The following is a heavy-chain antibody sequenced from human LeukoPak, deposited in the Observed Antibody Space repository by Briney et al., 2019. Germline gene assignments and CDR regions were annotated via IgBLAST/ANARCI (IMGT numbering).Heavy chain of an antibody. J-gene: IGHJ4*02. CDR2: ISSSGSTI. V-gene: IGHV3-48*03. Sequence: GGSLRLSCAASGFTFSSYEMNWVRQAPGKGLEWVSYISSSGSTIYYADSVKGRFTISRDSAKNSLYLQMNSLRAEDTAVYYCARGEGIAAASDYWGQGTLVTVSS. D-gene: IGHD6-13*01. CDR3: ARGEGIAAASDY. CDR1: GFTFSSYE.